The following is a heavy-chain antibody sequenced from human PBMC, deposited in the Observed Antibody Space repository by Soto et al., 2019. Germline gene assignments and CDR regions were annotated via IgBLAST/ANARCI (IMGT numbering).Heavy chain of an antibody. D-gene: IGHD6-19*01. CDR2: MNPNSGST. V-gene: IGHV1-8*01. J-gene: IGHJ4*02. CDR1: GYIFTNHD. Sequence: QVQLVQSGAEVKKPGASVKVSCKASGYIFTNHDINWVRQATGQGLEWMGWMNPNSGSTGYAQKFQGRITMTRNPPSRTAYMELSSLRSEDTAVYYCAKFLRNDPSGCWGQGTLVNVSS. CDR3: AKFLRNDPSGC.